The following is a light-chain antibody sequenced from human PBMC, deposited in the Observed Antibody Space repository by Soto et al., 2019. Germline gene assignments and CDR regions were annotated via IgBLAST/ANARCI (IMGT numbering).Light chain of an antibody. CDR2: GAS. Sequence: EIVLTQSPGTLSLSPGERATLSCRASQSVSSSYLAWYQQKPGQAPRLLIYGASSRATGIPDRFSGSGSGTDFTLTISRLEPEDFAVYYRQQYGSSPFLTFGGGTKVEIK. CDR3: QQYGSSPFLT. CDR1: QSVSSSY. J-gene: IGKJ4*01. V-gene: IGKV3-20*01.